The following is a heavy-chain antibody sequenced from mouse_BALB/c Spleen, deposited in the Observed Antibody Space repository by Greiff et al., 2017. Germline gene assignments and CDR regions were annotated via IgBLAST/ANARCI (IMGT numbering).Heavy chain of an antibody. V-gene: IGHV2-9*02. CDR3: ARDPAGAIYAMDY. CDR1: GFSLTSYG. J-gene: IGHJ4*01. D-gene: IGHD4-1*01. Sequence: QVQLKESGPGLVAPSQSLSITCTVSGFSLTSYGVHWVRQPPGKGLEWLGVIWAGGSTNYNSALMSRLSISKDNSKSQVFLKMNSLQTDDTAMYYCARDPAGAIYAMDYWGQGTSVTVSS. CDR2: IWAGGST.